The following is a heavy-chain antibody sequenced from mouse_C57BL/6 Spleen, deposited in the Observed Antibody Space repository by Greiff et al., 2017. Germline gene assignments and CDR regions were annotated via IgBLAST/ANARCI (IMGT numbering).Heavy chain of an antibody. V-gene: IGHV1-69*01. Sequence: QVQLQQPGAELVMPGASVKLSCKASGYTFTSYWMHWVKQRPGQGLEWIGEIDPSNSYTNYNQTFKGKSTLTVDKSSSTAYMQLSSRTSEDAAVYYCAIPVYYVYGGFAYWAKGLWSLSLQ. CDR1: GYTFTSYW. J-gene: IGHJ3*01. CDR2: IDPSNSYT. CDR3: AIPVYYVYGGFAY. D-gene: IGHD2-2*01.